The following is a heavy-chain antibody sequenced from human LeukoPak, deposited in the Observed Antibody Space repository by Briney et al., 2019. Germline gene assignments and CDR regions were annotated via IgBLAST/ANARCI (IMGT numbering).Heavy chain of an antibody. D-gene: IGHD1-14*01. J-gene: IGHJ4*02. CDR2: ISSSSSYI. V-gene: IGHV3-21*01. Sequence: TGGSLRLSCAASGFTFSSYSMTWVRQAPGKGLEWVSSISSSSSYIYYADSVKGRFTISRDNAENSLYLQMNSLRAEDTAVYYCARDVSGGGFDYWGQGTLVTVSS. CDR3: ARDVSGGGFDY. CDR1: GFTFSSYS.